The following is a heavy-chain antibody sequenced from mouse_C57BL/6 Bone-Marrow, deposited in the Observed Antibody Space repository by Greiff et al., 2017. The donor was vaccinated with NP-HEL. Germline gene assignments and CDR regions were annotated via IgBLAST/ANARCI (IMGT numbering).Heavy chain of an antibody. CDR3: AIAITTVVVLQRYFDV. Sequence: QVHVKQPGAELVKPGASVKVSCKASGYTFTSYWMHWVKQRPGQGLEWIGRIHPSDSDTNYNQKFKGKATLTVDKSSSTAYMQLSSLTSEDSAVYYCAIAITTVVVLQRYFDVWGTGTTVTVSS. J-gene: IGHJ1*03. CDR2: IHPSDSDT. V-gene: IGHV1-74*01. CDR1: GYTFTSYW. D-gene: IGHD1-1*01.